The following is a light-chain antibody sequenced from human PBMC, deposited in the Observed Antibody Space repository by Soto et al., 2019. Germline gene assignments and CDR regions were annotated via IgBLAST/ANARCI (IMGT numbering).Light chain of an antibody. Sequence: EIVMTQSPATLSVSPGERATLSCRASQSVSSNLAWYQQKPGQAPRLLIYGASTRATGIPARFSGSGSGTEFTLTISSLQSEDFAVYYCQQYNNWPRTFGQGIKGDI. CDR2: GAS. V-gene: IGKV3-15*01. J-gene: IGKJ1*01. CDR3: QQYNNWPRT. CDR1: QSVSSN.